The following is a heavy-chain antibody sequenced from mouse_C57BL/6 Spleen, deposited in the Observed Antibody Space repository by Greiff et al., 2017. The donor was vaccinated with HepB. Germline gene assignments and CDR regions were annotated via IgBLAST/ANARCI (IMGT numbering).Heavy chain of an antibody. Sequence: QVQLKQPGTELVKPGASVKLSCKASGYTFTSYWMHWVKQRPGQGLEWIGNINPSNGGTNYNEKFKSKATLTVDKSSSTAYMQLSSLTSEDSAVYYCARSRGSGYLFAYWGQGTLVTVSA. V-gene: IGHV1-53*01. CDR2: INPSNGGT. J-gene: IGHJ3*01. CDR3: ARSRGSGYLFAY. CDR1: GYTFTSYW. D-gene: IGHD3-2*02.